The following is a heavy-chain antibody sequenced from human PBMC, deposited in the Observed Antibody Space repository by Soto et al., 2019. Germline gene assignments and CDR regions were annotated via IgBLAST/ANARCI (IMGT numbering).Heavy chain of an antibody. Sequence: GGSLRLSCAVSGFTFDDYAMHWVRQAPGKGLKKISSISWNGNSIRYADSVKGRFAISRDNAKFSLDLQMNSLRAEDTSLFFCAKAAGAAIFGVAHFDYWGHGTLVTVSS. CDR1: GFTFDDYA. CDR3: AKAAGAAIFGVAHFDY. V-gene: IGHV3-9*01. CDR2: ISWNGNSI. J-gene: IGHJ4*01. D-gene: IGHD3-3*01.